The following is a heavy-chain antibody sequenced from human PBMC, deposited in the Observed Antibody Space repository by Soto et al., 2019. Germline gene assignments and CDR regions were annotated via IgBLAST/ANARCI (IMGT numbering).Heavy chain of an antibody. CDR3: AKFPKLLGYCSSTSCYKDY. CDR2: ISGSGGST. CDR1: GFTFSSYA. Sequence: PGGSLRLSCAASGFTFSSYAMSWVRQAPGKGLEWVSAISGSGGSTYYADSVKGRFTISRDNSKNTLYLQMNSLRAEDTAVYYCAKFPKLLGYCSSTSCYKDYWGQGTLVTVSS. D-gene: IGHD2-2*02. V-gene: IGHV3-23*01. J-gene: IGHJ4*02.